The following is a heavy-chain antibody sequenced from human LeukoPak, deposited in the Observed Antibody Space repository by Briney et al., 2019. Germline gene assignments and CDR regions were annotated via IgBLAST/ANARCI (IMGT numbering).Heavy chain of an antibody. CDR1: GGTFSSYA. CDR2: IIPILGIA. D-gene: IGHD3-9*01. Sequence: ASAKVSCKASGGTFSSYAISWVRQAPGQGLEWMGRIIPILGIANYAQKFQGRVTITADKSTSTAYMELSSLRSEDTAVYYCARSYYDILTGYYNGGGYYYYYGMDVWGQGTTVTVSS. V-gene: IGHV1-69*04. J-gene: IGHJ6*02. CDR3: ARSYYDILTGYYNGGGYYYYYGMDV.